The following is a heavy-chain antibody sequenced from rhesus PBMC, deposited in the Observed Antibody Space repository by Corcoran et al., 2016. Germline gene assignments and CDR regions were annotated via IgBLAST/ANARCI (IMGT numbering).Heavy chain of an antibody. Sequence: QVQLVQSGAEIKQPGASVKLSCKASGYTFTNYYMHWVRQAPGQGLEWIGLISPDNGNKSFAQNFQGRVTITTDTSTTTGYMELSSLRSEDTAVYYCTREGAAATFGFDYWGQGVQVTVSS. CDR2: ISPDNGNK. J-gene: IGHJ4*01. CDR1: GYTFTNYY. V-gene: IGHV1-1*01. CDR3: TREGAAATFGFDY. D-gene: IGHD6-43*01.